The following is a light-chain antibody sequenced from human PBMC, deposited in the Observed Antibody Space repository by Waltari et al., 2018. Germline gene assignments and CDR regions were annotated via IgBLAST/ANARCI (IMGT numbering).Light chain of an antibody. CDR2: DAS. Sequence: DIHFTQTPSSLSESVGVRVPTTCQANDDINAFLNWYQQKPGTAPKLLIYDASSLVTGVPSRFSGDGSGSLFTLTISSLQPEDFATYYCQQYDDVPPYTFGPGTKVNLK. CDR3: QQYDDVPPYT. CDR1: DDINAF. J-gene: IGKJ3*01. V-gene: IGKV1-33*01.